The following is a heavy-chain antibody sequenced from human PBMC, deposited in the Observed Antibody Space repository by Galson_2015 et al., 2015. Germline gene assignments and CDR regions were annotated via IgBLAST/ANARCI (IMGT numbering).Heavy chain of an antibody. CDR1: GGSISSYY. CDR3: ARGRMVRNYYGMDV. CDR2: IYYSGST. V-gene: IGHV4-59*01. Sequence: SETLSLTCTVSGGSISSYYWSWIQQPPGKGLEWIGYIYYSGSTNYNPSLKSRVTISVDTSKNQFSLKLSSVTAADTAVYYCARGRMVRNYYGMDVWGQGTTVTVSS. J-gene: IGHJ6*02. D-gene: IGHD3-10*01.